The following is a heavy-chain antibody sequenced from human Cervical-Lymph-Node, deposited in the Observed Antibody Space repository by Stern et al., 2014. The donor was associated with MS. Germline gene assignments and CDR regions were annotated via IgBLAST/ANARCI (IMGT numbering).Heavy chain of an antibody. CDR2: ISSGSSYI. V-gene: IGHV3-21*01. CDR1: GFTFSTYS. Sequence: EVQLEESGGGLVKPGGSLRLSCAASGFTFSTYSMNWVRQAPGKGLEWVSSISSGSSYIYYADSVKGRFTISRDNAKNSLYLQMNSLRAEDTAVYCCARDTITMVRGGYYFDYWGQGTLVTVSS. CDR3: ARDTITMVRGGYYFDY. D-gene: IGHD3-10*01. J-gene: IGHJ4*02.